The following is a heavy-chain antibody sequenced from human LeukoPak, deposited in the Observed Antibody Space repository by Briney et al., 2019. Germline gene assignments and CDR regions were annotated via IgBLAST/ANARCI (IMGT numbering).Heavy chain of an antibody. D-gene: IGHD5-18*01. Sequence: SETLSLTCTVSGGSISSSPYYWGWIRQPPGKGLEWIGRIYYSETTHYSPSLESRVTISVDTSKNQFSLKLASVTAADTAIYYCAKGAGGFSYYNWFDPWGQGTLVTVSS. CDR2: IYYSETT. CDR3: AKGAGGFSYYNWFDP. CDR1: GGSISSSPYY. V-gene: IGHV4-39*07. J-gene: IGHJ5*02.